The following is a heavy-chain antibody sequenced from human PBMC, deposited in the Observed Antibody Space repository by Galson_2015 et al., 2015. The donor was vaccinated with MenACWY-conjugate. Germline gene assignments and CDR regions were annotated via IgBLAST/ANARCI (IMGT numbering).Heavy chain of an antibody. Sequence: TLSLTCTASGASITSRDYYGSWLRQPPGKGLEWIASVFYNGTTHYNPSLKRRVTISADTSKNQISLNLNSATAADTAVYYCASESTYCAAGTCGYFWGQGTLVTVSS. CDR3: ASESTYCAAGTCGYF. D-gene: IGHD2-15*01. V-gene: IGHV4-39*07. J-gene: IGHJ4*02. CDR2: VFYNGTT. CDR1: GASITSRDYY.